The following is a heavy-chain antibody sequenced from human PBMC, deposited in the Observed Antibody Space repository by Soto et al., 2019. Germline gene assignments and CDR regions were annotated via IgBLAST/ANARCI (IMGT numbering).Heavy chain of an antibody. J-gene: IGHJ5*01. D-gene: IGHD2-8*01. V-gene: IGHV6-1*01. CDR3: ARLIGNSWLDS. CDR1: GHSFSTNSAT. CDR2: TYYRSNWYT. Sequence: SQTLSLTSAISGHSFSTNSATWDWIRQSPSRGLEWLGRTYYRSNWYTDYAVSVKGRITISPDTSNNQLSLQLNSVTPDDTAVYYCARLIGNSWLDSWGQGTLVTVSS.